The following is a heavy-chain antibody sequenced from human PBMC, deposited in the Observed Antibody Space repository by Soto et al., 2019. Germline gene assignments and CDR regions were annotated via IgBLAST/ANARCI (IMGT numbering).Heavy chain of an antibody. CDR1: GGSISSGDYY. CDR2: IYYSGNA. CDR3: ARQLSGFDP. V-gene: IGHV4-39*01. D-gene: IGHD2-15*01. J-gene: IGHJ5*02. Sequence: PSETLSLTCTVSGGSISSGDYYWGWIRQPPGKGLEWIGSIYYSGNAYYNPSLKSRVTISVDTSKSQFSLNLSSVTAADTAVYYCARQLSGFDPWGQGTLVTVSS.